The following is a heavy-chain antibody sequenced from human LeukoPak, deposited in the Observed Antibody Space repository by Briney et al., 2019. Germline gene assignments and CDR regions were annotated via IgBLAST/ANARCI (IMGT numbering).Heavy chain of an antibody. V-gene: IGHV3-48*02. CDR1: GFTVSSNY. J-gene: IGHJ6*02. CDR3: ARDRVPPYYDFWSGYSAYYYGMDV. Sequence: QPGGSLRLSCAASGFTVSSNYMSWVRQAPGKGLEWVSYISSSSSTIYYADSVKGRFTISRDNAKNSLYLQMNSLRDEDTAVYYCARDRVPPYYDFWSGYSAYYYGMDVWGQGTTVTVSS. D-gene: IGHD3-3*01. CDR2: ISSSSSTI.